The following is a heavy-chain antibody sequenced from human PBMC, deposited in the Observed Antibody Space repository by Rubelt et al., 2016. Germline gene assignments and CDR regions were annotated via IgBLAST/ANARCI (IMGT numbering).Heavy chain of an antibody. D-gene: IGHD6-13*01. CDR2: ISSRGTTI. J-gene: IGHJ5*02. CDR3: AREGNSSPPDWFDP. CDR1: GFTFSDFE. Sequence: VQLVESGGGVVQPGRSLRLSCAASGFTFSDFEMTWVRQSPGRGLEWVSYISSRGTTIYYADYVKHSLYLQMNSLRAEDTAVYYCAREGNSSPPDWFDPWGQGTLVTVSS. V-gene: IGHV3-48*03.